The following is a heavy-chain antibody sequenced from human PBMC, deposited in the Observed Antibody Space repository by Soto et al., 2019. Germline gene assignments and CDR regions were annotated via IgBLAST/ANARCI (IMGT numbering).Heavy chain of an antibody. Sequence: QVQLVQSGAEVKKPGSSVKVSCKASGGTFSSYTISWVRQAPGQGLEWMGRIIPILGIANYAQKFQGRVTITADKSTITPYMXLSSLRSEDTAVYYCARVGIEWLEKREYYYYGMDVWGQGTTVTVSS. J-gene: IGHJ6*02. CDR2: IIPILGIA. D-gene: IGHD6-19*01. CDR3: ARVGIEWLEKREYYYYGMDV. V-gene: IGHV1-69*02. CDR1: GGTFSSYT.